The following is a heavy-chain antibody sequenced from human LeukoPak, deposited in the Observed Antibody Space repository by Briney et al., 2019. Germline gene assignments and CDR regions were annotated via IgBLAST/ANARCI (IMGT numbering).Heavy chain of an antibody. J-gene: IGHJ1*01. CDR3: AKSSGYTSSWYNFQH. V-gene: IGHV3-23*01. CDR1: GFIFSSYA. Sequence: GGSLRLSCAASGFIFSSYAMSWVRQAPGKGPEWVSAISGSGGTTYYADSVKGRFTISRDNPKNTLYLQMNSLRADDTAVYYCAKSSGYTSSWYNFQHWGQGTLVTVSS. CDR2: ISGSGGTT. D-gene: IGHD6-13*01.